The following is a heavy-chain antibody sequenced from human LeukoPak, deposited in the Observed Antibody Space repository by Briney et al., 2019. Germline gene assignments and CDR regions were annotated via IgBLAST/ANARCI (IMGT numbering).Heavy chain of an antibody. D-gene: IGHD5-12*01. CDR1: GGTFSSYA. V-gene: IGHV1-69*01. CDR2: IIPIFGTA. J-gene: IGHJ4*02. Sequence: SVKVSCKASGGTFSSYAISWVRQAPGQGLEWMGGIIPIFGTANYAQKFQGRVTITADESTSTAYMELSSLRSEDTAVYYCARGRAGGYDLDYWGQGTLVTVSS. CDR3: ARGRAGGYDLDY.